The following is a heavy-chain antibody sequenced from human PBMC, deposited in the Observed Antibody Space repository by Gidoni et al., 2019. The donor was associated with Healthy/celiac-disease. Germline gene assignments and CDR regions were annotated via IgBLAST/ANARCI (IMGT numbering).Heavy chain of an antibody. V-gene: IGHV3-49*03. CDR1: GFTFGDYA. CDR2: IRSKAYGGTT. J-gene: IGHJ5*02. Sequence: EVQLVESGGGLVQPGRSLRLSCTASGFTFGDYAMSWFRQAPGKGLEWVGFIRSKAYGGTTEYAASVKGRFTISRDDSKSIAYLQMNSLKTEDTAVYYCTRVGENIVVVPAAPDWFDPWGQGTLVTVSS. CDR3: TRVGENIVVVPAAPDWFDP. D-gene: IGHD2-2*01.